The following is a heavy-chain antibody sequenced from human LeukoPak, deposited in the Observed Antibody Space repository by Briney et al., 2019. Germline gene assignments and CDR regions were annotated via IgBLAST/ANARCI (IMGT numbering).Heavy chain of an antibody. CDR2: IYYSGST. CDR1: GGSISSYY. Sequence: SETLSLTCTVSGGSISSYYWGWIRQPPGKGLEWIGYIYYSGSTNYNPSLKSRVTISVDTSKNQFSLKLSSVTAADTAVYYCARVIAARRDYYYYYMDVWGKGTTVTVSS. D-gene: IGHD6-6*01. CDR3: ARVIAARRDYYYYYMDV. V-gene: IGHV4-59*01. J-gene: IGHJ6*03.